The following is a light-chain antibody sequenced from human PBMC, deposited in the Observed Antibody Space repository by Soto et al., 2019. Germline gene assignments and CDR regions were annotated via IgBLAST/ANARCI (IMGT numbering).Light chain of an antibody. CDR1: QNVTNK. Sequence: EIVLTQFPVALSVSPGERATLSCRVSQNVTNKLNWYQQKPGQAPRLLIYGASTRATGLPARFSGSGSETEFTLTISSLRSEDFAVYYCQEYHNWPFVTFGGGTKVETK. J-gene: IGKJ4*01. V-gene: IGKV3-15*01. CDR2: GAS. CDR3: QEYHNWPFVT.